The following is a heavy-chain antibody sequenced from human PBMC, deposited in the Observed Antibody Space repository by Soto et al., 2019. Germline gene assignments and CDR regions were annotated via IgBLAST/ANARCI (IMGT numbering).Heavy chain of an antibody. Sequence: EVQVVESGGGLVKPGGSLRLSCVASGFTFSSYNMNWVRQAPGQGLEWVSSISYSSGDIYYADSVKGRFTISGDNAKNPLYLQMNSLRAEDTAVYYCARDGIAARAYYYHMDVWGKGTTVTVSS. CDR1: GFTFSSYN. CDR2: ISYSSGDI. CDR3: ARDGIAARAYYYHMDV. V-gene: IGHV3-21*01. D-gene: IGHD6-6*01. J-gene: IGHJ6*03.